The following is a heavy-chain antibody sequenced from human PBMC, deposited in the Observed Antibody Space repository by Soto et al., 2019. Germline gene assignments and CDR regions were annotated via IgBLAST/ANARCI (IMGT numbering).Heavy chain of an antibody. CDR1: GGSISSGGHY. V-gene: IGHV4-31*03. D-gene: IGHD4-4*01. CDR3: ARDQAYDYTSPGDYYYYGMDV. CDR2: IYYSGST. Sequence: QVQLQESGPGLVKPSQTLSLTCTVSGGSISSGGHYWNWIRQHPGKGLEWIGYIYYSGSTYYNPSLKSRVTLSVDTYKNQFALNLSSVTAADTAVYYCARDQAYDYTSPGDYYYYGMDVWGQGTTVTVSS. J-gene: IGHJ6*02.